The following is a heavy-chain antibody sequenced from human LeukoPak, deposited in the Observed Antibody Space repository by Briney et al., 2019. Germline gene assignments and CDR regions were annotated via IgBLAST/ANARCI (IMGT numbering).Heavy chain of an antibody. Sequence: SETLSLTCTVSGGSISSSSYYWGWIRQPPGKGLEWIGSIYYSGSTYYNPSLKSRVTISVDTSKNQFSLKLSSVTAADTAVYYCARHLLGRGYSYGHIDYWGQGTLVTVSS. CDR3: ARHLLGRGYSYGHIDY. V-gene: IGHV4-39*01. D-gene: IGHD5-18*01. CDR2: IYYSGST. J-gene: IGHJ4*02. CDR1: GGSISSSSYY.